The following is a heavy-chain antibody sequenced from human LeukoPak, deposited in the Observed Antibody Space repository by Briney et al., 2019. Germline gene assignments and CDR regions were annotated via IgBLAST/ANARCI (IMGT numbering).Heavy chain of an antibody. J-gene: IGHJ6*03. CDR1: GFTFSSYS. CDR2: ISSSSSTI. D-gene: IGHD5-12*01. V-gene: IGHV3-48*04. Sequence: PGGSLRLSCAASGFTFSSYSMNWVRQAPGKGLEWVSYISSSSSTIYYADSVKGRFTISRDSAKNSLYLQMNSLRAEDTAVYYCAALAYYYYMDVWGKGTTVTVSS. CDR3: AALAYYYYMDV.